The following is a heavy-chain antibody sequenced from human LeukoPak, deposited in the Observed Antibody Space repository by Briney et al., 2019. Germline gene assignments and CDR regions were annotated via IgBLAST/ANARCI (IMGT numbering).Heavy chain of an antibody. CDR1: GGSISSSSYY. CDR2: IYFSGST. V-gene: IGHV4-39*07. CDR3: ARGGYYGSGNDFRFDP. Sequence: PSGTLSLTCTVSGGSISSSSYYWGWIRQPPGKGLEWIGSIYFSGSTYYNPSLKSRVTISVDTSKNQFSLKLNSVTAADTAVYYCARGGYYGSGNDFRFDPWGQGTLVTVSS. D-gene: IGHD3-10*01. J-gene: IGHJ5*02.